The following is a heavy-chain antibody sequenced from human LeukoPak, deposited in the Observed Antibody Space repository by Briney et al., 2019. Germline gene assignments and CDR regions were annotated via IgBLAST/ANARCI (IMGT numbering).Heavy chain of an antibody. CDR2: IYHNGNT. CDR3: ARFGGPHAFDI. J-gene: IGHJ3*02. CDR1: GGSISSYY. D-gene: IGHD3-3*01. Sequence: PSETLSLTCTVSGGSISSYYWSWIRQPPGKGLEWIGSIYHNGNTFYNPSLKSRITISVDTSKNQFSLKLSSVTAADTAVYYCARFGGPHAFDIWGQGTMVTVSS. V-gene: IGHV4-39*07.